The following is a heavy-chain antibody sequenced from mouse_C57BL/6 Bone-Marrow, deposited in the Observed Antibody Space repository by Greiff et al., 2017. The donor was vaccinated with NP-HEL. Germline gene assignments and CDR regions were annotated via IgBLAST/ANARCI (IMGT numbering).Heavy chain of an antibody. D-gene: IGHD2-3*01. CDR3: ASYDGYFPYAMDY. CDR1: GFPFRSYT. J-gene: IGHJ4*01. Sequence: VPRVGFGGGLVKPGGSLKPSCAASGFPFRSYTLSLVRQTPEKRLEWVATLSGGGGITSSPDSVMGRFTLSRDNAKNTLYLQMSSLRSEDTALYYCASYDGYFPYAMDYWGQGTSVTVSS. CDR2: LSGGGGIT. V-gene: IGHV5-9*01.